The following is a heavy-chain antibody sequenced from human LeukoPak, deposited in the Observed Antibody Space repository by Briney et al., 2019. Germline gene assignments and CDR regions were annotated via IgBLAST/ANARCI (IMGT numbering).Heavy chain of an antibody. D-gene: IGHD3-3*01. Sequence: PGGSLRLSCVGSEFTFSSFWMSWIRQAPGKGLEWVSYISSSGSTIYYADSVKGRFTISRDNAKNSLYLQMNSLRAEDTAVYYCARDGGELEWLFHRYYYYYGMDVWGQGTTVTVSS. CDR3: ARDGGELEWLFHRYYYYYGMDV. J-gene: IGHJ6*02. CDR2: ISSSGSTI. CDR1: EFTFSSFW. V-gene: IGHV3-11*01.